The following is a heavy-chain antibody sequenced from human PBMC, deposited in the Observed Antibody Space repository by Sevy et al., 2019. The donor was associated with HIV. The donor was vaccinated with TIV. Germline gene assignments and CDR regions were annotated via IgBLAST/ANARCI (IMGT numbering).Heavy chain of an antibody. CDR2: IYSGGST. Sequence: GGSLRLSCAASGFTVSSNYMSWVRQAPGKGLEWVSVIYSGGSTYYADSVKGRFTISRDNSKNTLYLQMNSLRAEDTAVYYCARDNSGSDYYDSSGPNPDYYYYYGMDVWGQGTTVTVSS. V-gene: IGHV3-53*01. D-gene: IGHD3-22*01. J-gene: IGHJ6*02. CDR1: GFTVSSNY. CDR3: ARDNSGSDYYDSSGPNPDYYYYYGMDV.